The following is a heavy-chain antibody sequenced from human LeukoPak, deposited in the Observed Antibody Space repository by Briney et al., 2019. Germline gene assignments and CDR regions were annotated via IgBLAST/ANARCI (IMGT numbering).Heavy chain of an antibody. CDR3: ARTVIRMILERYFDP. J-gene: IGHJ5*02. CDR2: TSSDGST. D-gene: IGHD3/OR15-3a*01. Sequence: GGSLRLSCAASGFTVKTNYMSWIRQAPGRGLEWISFTSSDGSTDFADSVKGRLTISTDKSKNTLDLHLNSLRADDTAVYYCARTVIRMILERYFDPWGQGTLVVVSS. V-gene: IGHV3-66*01. CDR1: GFTVKTNY.